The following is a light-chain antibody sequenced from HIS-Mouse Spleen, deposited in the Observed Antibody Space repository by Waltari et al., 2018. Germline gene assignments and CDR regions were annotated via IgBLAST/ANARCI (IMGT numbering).Light chain of an antibody. V-gene: IGKV1-39*01. Sequence: DIQITQSPSSLSASVGDRVTITCRASHSISSYLNWYQQKPGKAPKLLIYAASSSQSGVPSRFSGSGSGTDFTLTISSLQPEDFATYYCQQSYSTPFTFGPGTKVDIK. CDR1: HSISSY. J-gene: IGKJ3*01. CDR2: AAS. CDR3: QQSYSTPFT.